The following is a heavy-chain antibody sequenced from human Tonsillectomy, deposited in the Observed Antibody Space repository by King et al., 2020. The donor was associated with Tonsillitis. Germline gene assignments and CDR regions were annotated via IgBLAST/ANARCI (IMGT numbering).Heavy chain of an antibody. CDR3: ARERLWTSGWRIDN. CDR1: GFTFSSYS. J-gene: IGHJ4*02. CDR2: ISHDGSRT. D-gene: IGHD6-19*01. V-gene: IGHV3-33*05. Sequence: AQLVQSGGGVVQPGRSLRLSCAASGFTFSSYSMHWVRQAPGKGLEWVALISHDGSRTYYADSVKGRFTISRDNSNNTLYLQMTSLRTEDTAVYYCARERLWTSGWRIDNWGQGTLVTVSS.